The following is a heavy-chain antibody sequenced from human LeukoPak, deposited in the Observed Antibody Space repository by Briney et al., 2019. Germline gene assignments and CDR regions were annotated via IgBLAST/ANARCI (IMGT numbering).Heavy chain of an antibody. V-gene: IGHV3-21*01. CDR3: ARGASVVAGSDNAFDI. D-gene: IGHD6-19*01. J-gene: IGHJ3*02. Sequence: GGSLRLSCAASGFTFSNAWMSWVRQAPGKGLEWVSSISTSSSYIYYADSVKGRFTISRDNAGKSLYLQMNSLRADDTAVYYCARGASVVAGSDNAFDIWGQGTMVTVSS. CDR2: ISTSSSYI. CDR1: GFTFSNAW.